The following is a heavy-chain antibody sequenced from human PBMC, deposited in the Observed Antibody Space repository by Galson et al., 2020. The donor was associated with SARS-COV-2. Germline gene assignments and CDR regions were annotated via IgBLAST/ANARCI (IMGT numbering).Heavy chain of an antibody. CDR2: IYSGGST. D-gene: IGHD6-19*01. Sequence: GESLKISCAASGFTVSSNYMSWVRQAPGKGLEWVSVIYSGGSTYYADSVKGRFTISRDNSKNTLYLQMNSLRAEDTAVYYCARDSWHLQWPVHYYYGMDVWGQGTTVTVSS. CDR3: ARDSWHLQWPVHYYYGMDV. V-gene: IGHV3-66*01. J-gene: IGHJ6*02. CDR1: GFTVSSNY.